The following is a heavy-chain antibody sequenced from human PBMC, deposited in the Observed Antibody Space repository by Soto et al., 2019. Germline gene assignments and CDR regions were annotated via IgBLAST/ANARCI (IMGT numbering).Heavy chain of an antibody. CDR1: GGSISNYY. Sequence: QVQLRESGPGLVKPSETLSLTCTVSGGSISNYYWNWIRQPPGRGLEWIGYMYYSGSANYNPSLTSRVTITVDTSKNQFSLKLTSVIAADTAVYYCARVRTTSFHYYGLDVWGLGTTVTVSS. CDR2: MYYSGSA. V-gene: IGHV4-59*01. D-gene: IGHD4-4*01. CDR3: ARVRTTSFHYYGLDV. J-gene: IGHJ6*02.